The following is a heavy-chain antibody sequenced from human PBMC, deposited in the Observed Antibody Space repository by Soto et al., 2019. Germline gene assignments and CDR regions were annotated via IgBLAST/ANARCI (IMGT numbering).Heavy chain of an antibody. CDR2: IVVGSGNT. CDR1: GFTFTRSA. V-gene: IGHV1-58*01. CDR3: AASSSGYPYYFDY. Sequence: ASVKVSCKASGFTFTRSAVQWARQARGQRLEWIGWIVVGSGNTNYAQKFQERVTITRDMSTSTAYMELSSLRSEDTAVYYCAASSSGYPYYFDYWGQGTLVTVSS. J-gene: IGHJ4*02. D-gene: IGHD3-22*01.